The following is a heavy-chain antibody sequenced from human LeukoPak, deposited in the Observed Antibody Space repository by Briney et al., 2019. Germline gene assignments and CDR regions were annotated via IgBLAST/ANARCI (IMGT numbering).Heavy chain of an antibody. CDR3: ARGESPNCSSTRCYFLF. D-gene: IGHD2-2*01. Sequence: ASVKVSCKASGYTFTGYYMHWVRQAPGQGLEWMGWINPNSGGTNYAQKFQGRVTMTRDTSTSTAYMELRSLRSDDTAVYYCARGESPNCSSTRCYFLFWGQGTLVTVSS. CDR1: GYTFTGYY. V-gene: IGHV1-2*02. J-gene: IGHJ4*02. CDR2: INPNSGGT.